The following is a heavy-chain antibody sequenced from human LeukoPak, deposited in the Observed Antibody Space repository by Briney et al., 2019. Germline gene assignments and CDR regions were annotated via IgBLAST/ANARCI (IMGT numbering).Heavy chain of an antibody. D-gene: IGHD3-10*01. CDR1: GVFLSVYY. J-gene: IGHJ4*01. CDR2: ISYSAGA. V-gene: IGHV4-59*01. CDR3: VRGERYGGDY. Sequence: PSETLSLTCSVSGVFLSVYYWSWLRQSPGKGLQGIGYISYSAGANYNPSLKSRVTISLDTPKNQFSLQLRSVSAADTAIYYCVRGERYGGDYWGHGTLVTVSS.